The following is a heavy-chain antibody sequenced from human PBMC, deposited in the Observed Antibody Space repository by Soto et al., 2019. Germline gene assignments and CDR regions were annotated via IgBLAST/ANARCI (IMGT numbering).Heavy chain of an antibody. Sequence: GGSLRLSCAASGFTFSSYWMSWVRQAPGKGLEWVANIKQDGSEKYYVDSVKGRFTISRDNAKNSLYLQMNSLRAEDTAVYYCARGGFGPLDYYYYMDVWGKGTTVTVSS. CDR1: GFTFSSYW. D-gene: IGHD2-15*01. J-gene: IGHJ6*03. V-gene: IGHV3-7*01. CDR2: IKQDGSEK. CDR3: ARGGFGPLDYYYYMDV.